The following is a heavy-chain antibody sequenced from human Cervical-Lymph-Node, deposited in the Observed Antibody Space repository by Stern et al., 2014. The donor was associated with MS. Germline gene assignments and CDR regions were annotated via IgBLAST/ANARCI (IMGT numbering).Heavy chain of an antibody. CDR2: TSYDADKK. V-gene: IGHV3-30*18. D-gene: IGHD1-26*01. J-gene: IGHJ5*02. Sequence: QVQLVQSGGGVVQPGRSLKLSCAMSGFIFSNYGIHWVRQPPGKGLEWVAVTSYDADKKYYGDSVKGRFTIARDGSKNTVYLQMNSLRPEDTAIYYCAKDTGSYYTHHLDHWGQGALVTVSS. CDR3: AKDTGSYYTHHLDH. CDR1: GFIFSNYG.